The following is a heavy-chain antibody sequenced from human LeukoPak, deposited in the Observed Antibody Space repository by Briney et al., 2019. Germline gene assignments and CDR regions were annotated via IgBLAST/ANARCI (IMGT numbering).Heavy chain of an antibody. D-gene: IGHD2-2*01. CDR3: ARQDIVVVPAAKGQVGYYYYGMDV. J-gene: IGHJ6*02. V-gene: IGHV4-39*01. Sequence: WVRQPPGKGLEWIGSIYYSGSTYYNPSLKSRVTISVDTSKNQFSLKLSSVTAADTAVYYCARQDIVVVPAAKGQVGYYYYGMDVWGQGTTVTVSS. CDR2: IYYSGST.